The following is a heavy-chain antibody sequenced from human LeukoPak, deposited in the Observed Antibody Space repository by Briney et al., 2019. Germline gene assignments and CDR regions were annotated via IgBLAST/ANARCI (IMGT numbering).Heavy chain of an antibody. Sequence: ASVKVSCKTSGYTFTNYYLHWVRQAPGQGLEWMGMISPSGGSTGYPQKFQGRVTMTRDTSTSTVYMELSSLRPEDTAVYFCARDGVAGTYYFDYWGQGTVVTVSS. CDR3: ARDGVAGTYYFDY. V-gene: IGHV1-46*01. CDR1: GYTFTNYY. D-gene: IGHD6-19*01. CDR2: ISPSGGST. J-gene: IGHJ4*02.